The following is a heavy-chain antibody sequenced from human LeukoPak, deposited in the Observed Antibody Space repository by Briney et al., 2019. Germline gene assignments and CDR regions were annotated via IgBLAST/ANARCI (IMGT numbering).Heavy chain of an antibody. D-gene: IGHD3-3*01. Sequence: GGSPRLSCAASGFTFSSYPMTWVRQAPGKGLEWVSAVSGTGGATVYADSVKGRFTISRDNSKNTSYLQMNSLKDEDTAIYYCGKEPWEGSGYIHYWGQGTLVTVSS. CDR1: GFTFSSYP. CDR3: GKEPWEGSGYIHY. CDR2: VSGTGGAT. J-gene: IGHJ4*02. V-gene: IGHV3-23*01.